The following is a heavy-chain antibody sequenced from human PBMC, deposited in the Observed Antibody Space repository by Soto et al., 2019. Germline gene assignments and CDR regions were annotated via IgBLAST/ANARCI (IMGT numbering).Heavy chain of an antibody. CDR2: IYYSGST. J-gene: IGHJ6*02. Sequence: SETLSLTCTVSGGSISSSSYYWGWIRQPPGKGLEWIGSIYYSGSTYYNPSLKSRVTISVDTSKNQFSLKLSSVTAADTAVYYCVRGWWGSYDILNGYYRADYYYGMDVWGQGTTVT. D-gene: IGHD3-9*01. V-gene: IGHV4-39*01. CDR3: VRGWWGSYDILNGYYRADYYYGMDV. CDR1: GGSISSSSYY.